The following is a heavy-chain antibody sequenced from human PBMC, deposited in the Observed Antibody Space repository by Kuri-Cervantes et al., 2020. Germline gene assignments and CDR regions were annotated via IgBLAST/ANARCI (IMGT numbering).Heavy chain of an antibody. CDR2: IIPIFGTA. V-gene: IGHV1-69*13. D-gene: IGHD3-3*01. J-gene: IGHJ4*02. CDR1: GGTFSSYA. Sequence: SVKVSCKASGGTFSSYAISWVRQAPGQGLEWMGGIIPIFGTANYAQKFQGRVTITADESTSTAYMELSSLRDEDTAVYYCARDGPGQDDFDYWGQGTLVTVSS. CDR3: ARDGPGQDDFDY.